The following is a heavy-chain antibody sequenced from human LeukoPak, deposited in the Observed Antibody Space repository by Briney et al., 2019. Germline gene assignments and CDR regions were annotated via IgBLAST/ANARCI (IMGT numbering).Heavy chain of an antibody. V-gene: IGHV3-53*01. J-gene: IGHJ6*03. CDR3: ARDFEGVHRTMNSYTYYYYMDV. CDR1: GFTVSDNY. D-gene: IGHD3-22*01. CDR2: IYVGST. Sequence: PGGSLRLSCAASGFTVSDNYMTWVRQAPGKGLEWVSIIYVGSTYYADSVKGRFTISRDNSKNTVYLQMNSLRAEDTAVYYCARDFEGVHRTMNSYTYYYYMDVWGKGTTVIVSS.